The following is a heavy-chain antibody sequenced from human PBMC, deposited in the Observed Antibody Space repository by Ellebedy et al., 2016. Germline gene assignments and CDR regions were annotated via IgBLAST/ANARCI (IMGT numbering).Heavy chain of an antibody. CDR1: GFTFSSYA. CDR2: ITGDTATT. J-gene: IGHJ4*02. D-gene: IGHD6-13*01. Sequence: GGSLRLSCAASGFTFSSYAMSWVRQAPGEGLEWVSAITGDTATTYYADSVKGRFTISRDNSRNTLYLQMNSLRVEDTALYYCVKGASSGSWVTMEYWGQGALVTVSS. V-gene: IGHV3-23*01. CDR3: VKGASSGSWVTMEY.